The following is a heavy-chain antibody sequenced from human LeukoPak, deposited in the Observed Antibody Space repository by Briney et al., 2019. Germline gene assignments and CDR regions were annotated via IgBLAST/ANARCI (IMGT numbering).Heavy chain of an antibody. CDR3: ARDHGLRFLEWLPYPHYYYGMDV. Sequence: GRSLRLSCAASGFTFSSYAMHWVRQAPGKGLEWVAVISYDGSNKYYADSVKGRFTISRDNSKNTLYLQMNSLRAEDTAVYYCARDHGLRFLEWLPYPHYYYGMDVWGRGTTVTVSS. CDR1: GFTFSSYA. CDR2: ISYDGSNK. D-gene: IGHD3-3*01. J-gene: IGHJ6*02. V-gene: IGHV3-30*04.